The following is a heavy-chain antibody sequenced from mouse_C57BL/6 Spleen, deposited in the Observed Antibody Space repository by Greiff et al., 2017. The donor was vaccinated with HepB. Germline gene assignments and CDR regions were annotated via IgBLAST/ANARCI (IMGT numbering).Heavy chain of an antibody. J-gene: IGHJ4*01. V-gene: IGHV10-3*01. CDR1: GFTFNTYA. CDR3: VIAYYGSSEVDAMDY. Sequence: EVKLMESGGGLVQPKGSLKLSCAASGFTFNTYAMHWVRQAPGQGLEWVARIRRKSSNYATYYSDSVKDRFTISRDDSQSMLSLQMTNLKTSDTAMYYCVIAYYGSSEVDAMDYWGQGTSVTVSS. CDR2: IRRKSSNYAT. D-gene: IGHD1-1*01.